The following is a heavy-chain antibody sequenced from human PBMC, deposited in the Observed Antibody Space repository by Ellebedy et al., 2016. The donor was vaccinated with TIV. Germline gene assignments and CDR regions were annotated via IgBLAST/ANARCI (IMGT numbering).Heavy chain of an antibody. V-gene: IGHV3-23*01. CDR1: GFTFSNYA. CDR2: ISAGGGST. D-gene: IGHD6-13*01. J-gene: IGHJ6*02. CDR3: ARDKGEVAAGNPYGMDV. Sequence: GGSLRLXXAVSGFTFSNYAMSWARHLPGKGLEWVSSISAGGGSTYYADSVKGRFTISRDNSKNTLYLQMNRLRAEDTAVYYCARDKGEVAAGNPYGMDVWGQGTTVTVSS.